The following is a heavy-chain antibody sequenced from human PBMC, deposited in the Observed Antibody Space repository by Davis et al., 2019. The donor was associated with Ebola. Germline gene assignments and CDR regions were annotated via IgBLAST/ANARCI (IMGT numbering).Heavy chain of an antibody. J-gene: IGHJ3*02. V-gene: IGHV3-66*01. D-gene: IGHD2-15*01. CDR2: IYSGGST. CDR1: GFTFSPYS. Sequence: GESLKISCAASGFTFSPYSMNWVRQAPGKGLEWVSVIYSGGSTYYADSVKGRFTISRDNAKSTLYLQMNSLRAEDTAVYYCARVVLDAFDIWGQGTMVTVSS. CDR3: ARVVLDAFDI.